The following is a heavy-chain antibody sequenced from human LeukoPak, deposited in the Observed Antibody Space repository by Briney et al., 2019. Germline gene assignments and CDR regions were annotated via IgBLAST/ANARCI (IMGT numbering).Heavy chain of an antibody. CDR3: ARGGLYCSSTSCYRGYYYYMDV. J-gene: IGHJ6*03. Sequence: GASLRSSAKASEYPFTTYVITWGRRPTGQGLGGRGGMNPTRVNTGYAQKFQGRVTINRNTSISTAYMELSSLRSEDTAVYYCARGGLYCSSTSCYRGYYYYMDVWGKGTTVTVSS. CDR1: EYPFTTYV. CDR2: MNPTRVNT. V-gene: IGHV1-8*03. D-gene: IGHD2-2*02.